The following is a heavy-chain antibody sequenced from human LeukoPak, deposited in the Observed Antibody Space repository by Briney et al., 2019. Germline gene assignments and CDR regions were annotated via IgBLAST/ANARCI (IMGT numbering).Heavy chain of an antibody. V-gene: IGHV4-4*07. Sequence: SETLSLTCTVSGGSINSYYWSWIRQPAGKGLEWIGRIYTSGSTNYNPSLKSRVTMSVDTSKNQFSLKLSSVTAADTAVYYCARGRGARHGDYVGPNYYYYMDVWGKGTTVTVSS. CDR3: ARGRGARHGDYVGPNYYYYMDV. J-gene: IGHJ6*03. D-gene: IGHD4-17*01. CDR2: IYTSGST. CDR1: GGSINSYY.